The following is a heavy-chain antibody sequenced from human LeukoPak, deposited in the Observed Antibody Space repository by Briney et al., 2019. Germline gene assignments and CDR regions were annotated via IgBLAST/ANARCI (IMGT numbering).Heavy chain of an antibody. CDR1: GFTFSSYA. V-gene: IGHV3-23*01. J-gene: IGHJ4*02. D-gene: IGHD3-22*01. CDR2: ISGSGGST. Sequence: PGGSLRLSCAASGFTFSSYAMSWVRQAPGKGLEWVSAISGSGGSTYYADSVKGRFTISRDNSKNTLYLQMNSLRAEDAAVYYCAKDGYYYGSSGYKGAYYFDYWGQGTLVTVSS. CDR3: AKDGYYYGSSGYKGAYYFDY.